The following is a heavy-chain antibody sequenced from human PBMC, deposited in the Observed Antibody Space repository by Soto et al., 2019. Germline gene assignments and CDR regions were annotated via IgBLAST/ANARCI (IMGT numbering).Heavy chain of an antibody. CDR2: IIPIFGTA. V-gene: IGHV1-69*13. D-gene: IGHD3-10*01. J-gene: IGHJ6*02. CDR1: GGTFSSYA. Sequence: SVKVSCKASGGTFSSYAISWVRQAPGQGLEWMGGIIPIFGTANYAQKFQGRVTITADESTSTAYMELSSLRSEDTAVYYCARDLNTYYYGSGSYYYYYGMDVWGQGTTVTVSS. CDR3: ARDLNTYYYGSGSYYYYYGMDV.